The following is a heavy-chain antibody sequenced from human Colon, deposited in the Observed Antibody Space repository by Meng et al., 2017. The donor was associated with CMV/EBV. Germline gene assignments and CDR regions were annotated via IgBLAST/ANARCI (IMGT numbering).Heavy chain of an antibody. V-gene: IGHV3-48*03. CDR1: GFPFSTYD. CDR2: ISGSGGTV. J-gene: IGHJ4*02. CDR3: ARMNFDYYYFNN. D-gene: IGHD2/OR15-2a*01. Sequence: GGSLRLSCVVSGFPFSTYDMTWVRQAPGKGLEWVSYISGSGGTVYYADSVKGRFTISRDNAKNSVYLQMNSLRAEDTAVYFCARMNFDYYYFNNWGQGTPVTVSS.